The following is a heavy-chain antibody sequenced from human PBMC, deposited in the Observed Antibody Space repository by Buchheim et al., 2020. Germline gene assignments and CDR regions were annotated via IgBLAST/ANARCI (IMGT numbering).Heavy chain of an antibody. CDR1: GFTFSSYG. J-gene: IGHJ4*02. CDR3: AKVEYLGHTRNRDY. CDR2: ISYDGSNK. V-gene: IGHV3-30*18. Sequence: QVQLVESGGGVVQPGRSLRLSCAASGFTFSSYGMHWVRQAPGKGLEWVAVISYDGSNKYYADSVKGRFTISRDNSKNTLYLQMNSLRAEDTAVYYCAKVEYLGHTRNRDYWGQGTL. D-gene: IGHD2-2*01.